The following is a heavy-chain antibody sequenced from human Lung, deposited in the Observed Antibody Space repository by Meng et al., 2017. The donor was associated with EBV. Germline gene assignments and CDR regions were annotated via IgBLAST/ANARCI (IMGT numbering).Heavy chain of an antibody. Sequence: QVQLRHPGAGLVKPSQTLSLTCAISGDRVSSNTAAWNWIRQSPSRGLEWLGRTYYRSKWYTDYAVSVKSRIAINPDTSKNQFSLQLTSVTPEDTALYYCATSVDCGGDCYSLHFDYWGQGTLVTVSS. V-gene: IGHV6-1*01. CDR3: ATSVDCGGDCYSLHFDY. D-gene: IGHD2-21*02. CDR2: TYYRSKWYT. J-gene: IGHJ4*02. CDR1: GDRVSSNTAA.